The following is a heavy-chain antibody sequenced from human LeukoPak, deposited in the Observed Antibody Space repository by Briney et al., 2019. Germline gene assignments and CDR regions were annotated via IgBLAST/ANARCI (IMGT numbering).Heavy chain of an antibody. J-gene: IGHJ4*02. D-gene: IGHD4-17*01. CDR3: ARGAVTGLY. Sequence: NPSETLSLTCTVSGYSISSGYYWGWIRQPPGKGLEWIGSIYHSGSTNYNPSLKSRVTISVDKSKNQFSLKLSSVTAADTAVYYCARGAVTGLYWGQGTLVTVSS. CDR1: GYSISSGYY. CDR2: IYHSGST. V-gene: IGHV4-38-2*02.